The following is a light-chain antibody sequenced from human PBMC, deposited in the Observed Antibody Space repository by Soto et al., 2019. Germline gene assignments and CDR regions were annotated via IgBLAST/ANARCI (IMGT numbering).Light chain of an antibody. CDR3: SSSTINNTVL. J-gene: IGLJ2*01. CDR1: NSNIGSNS. Sequence: QSVLTQPPSASGTPGQRVTISCSGGNSNIGSNSVTWYQQFPGTAPKLLIYTDDQRPSGVPDRFSGSKSGTSASLAISGLQSEDEAEYYCSSSTINNTVLFGGGTQLTVL. V-gene: IGLV1-44*01. CDR2: TDD.